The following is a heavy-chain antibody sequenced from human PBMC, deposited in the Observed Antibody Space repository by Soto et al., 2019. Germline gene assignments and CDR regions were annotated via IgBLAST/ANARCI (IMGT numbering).Heavy chain of an antibody. V-gene: IGHV3-23*01. CDR1: GFTFSSYA. J-gene: IGHJ4*02. CDR3: AKGGDCSGGSCYIIDY. D-gene: IGHD2-15*01. CDR2: ISGSGGST. Sequence: PVGSLRLSCAASGFTFSSYAMSWVRQAPGKGLEWVSAISGSGGSTYYADSVKGRFTISRDNSKNTLYLQMNSLRAEDTAVYYCAKGGDCSGGSCYIIDYWGQGTLVTVSS.